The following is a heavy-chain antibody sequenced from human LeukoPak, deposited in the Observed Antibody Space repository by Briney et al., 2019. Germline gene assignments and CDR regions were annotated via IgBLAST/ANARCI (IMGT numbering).Heavy chain of an antibody. CDR3: ARMSSGSFPDAFDI. J-gene: IGHJ3*02. CDR1: GGSIGTYY. Sequence: SETLSLTCTVSGGSIGTYYWTWVRQAPGKGLEWIGYVFYDGSTKYNPSLKSRVTISVDTSKNQFSLKLSSVTAADTAVYYCARMSSGSFPDAFDIWGQGTMVTVSS. V-gene: IGHV4-59*01. CDR2: VFYDGST. D-gene: IGHD1-26*01.